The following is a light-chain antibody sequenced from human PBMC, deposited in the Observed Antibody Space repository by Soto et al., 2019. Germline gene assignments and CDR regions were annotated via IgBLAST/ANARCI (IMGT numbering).Light chain of an antibody. CDR2: GAS. CDR3: QQYHTWPVT. V-gene: IGKV3-15*01. CDR1: ESVKTN. J-gene: IGKJ4*01. Sequence: RVMTQSPATLSMTPGERVTLSCRASESVKTNLAWYRHKPGQSPRLLISGASTGATGIPARFSGSGSGTEFTLTINSLQSEDFAVYYCQQYHTWPVTFGGGTKVDIK.